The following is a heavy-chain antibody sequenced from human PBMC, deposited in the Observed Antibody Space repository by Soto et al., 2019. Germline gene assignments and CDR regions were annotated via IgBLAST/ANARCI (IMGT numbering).Heavy chain of an antibody. CDR3: ARGDSGYDPLDY. D-gene: IGHD5-12*01. Sequence: QVQLQESGPGLVKPSGTLSLTCAVSGGSISSSNWWSWVRQPPGKGLEWIGEIYHSGSTNYNPSRKSRVTLSEDKSKNQFSLKLSSVTAADTAVYYCARGDSGYDPLDYWGQGTLVTVSS. V-gene: IGHV4-4*02. J-gene: IGHJ4*02. CDR1: GGSISSSNW. CDR2: IYHSGST.